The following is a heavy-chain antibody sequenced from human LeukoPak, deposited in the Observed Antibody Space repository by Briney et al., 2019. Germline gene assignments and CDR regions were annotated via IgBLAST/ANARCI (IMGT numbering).Heavy chain of an antibody. CDR3: AKDGSGEGQLDY. J-gene: IGHJ4*02. CDR2: ISGSGGST. CDR1: GFTFSSYA. D-gene: IGHD2-15*01. V-gene: IGHV3-23*01. Sequence: PGGSLRLSCAASGFTFSSYAMSWVRQAPGKGLEWVSGISGSGGSTYYADSVKGRFTISRDTSKNTLYLQMNSLRAEDTAVYYCAKDGSGEGQLDYWGQGTLVTVSS.